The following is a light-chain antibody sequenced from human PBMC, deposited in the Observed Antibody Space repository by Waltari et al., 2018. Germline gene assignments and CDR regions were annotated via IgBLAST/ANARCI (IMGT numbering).Light chain of an antibody. V-gene: IGLV1-40*01. CDR2: LNT. J-gene: IGLJ3*02. Sequence: QFVLTQPPSVSGAPGQTVTISCTGTPSNFGAGYDVFWYQRLPGTAPKLLISLNTNRPSRVPDRFLGSKSGTSASLAISGLQTDDEGDYYCQSYDRNLRGWVFGGGTKLTVL. CDR1: PSNFGAGYD. CDR3: QSYDRNLRGWV.